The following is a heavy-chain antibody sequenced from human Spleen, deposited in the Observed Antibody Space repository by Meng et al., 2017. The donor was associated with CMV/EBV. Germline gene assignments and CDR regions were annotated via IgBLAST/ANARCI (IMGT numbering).Heavy chain of an antibody. V-gene: IGHV3-53*01. CDR3: ARDEYLYPDYGMDV. D-gene: IGHD2/OR15-2a*01. J-gene: IGHJ6*02. CDR1: GFSVSSNY. CDR2: IYVAGST. Sequence: GGSLRLSCAASGFSVSSNYMSWVRQAPGKGLEWVAIIYVAGSTYYADSVKGRFTLSRDNSNNTLYLQMNSLRADDTAVYYCARDEYLYPDYGMDVWGQGTTVTVSS.